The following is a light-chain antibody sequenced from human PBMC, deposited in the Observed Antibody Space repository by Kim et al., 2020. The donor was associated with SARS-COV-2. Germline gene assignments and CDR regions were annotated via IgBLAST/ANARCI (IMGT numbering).Light chain of an antibody. CDR3: QQYNSYPYT. CDR1: QSISSW. J-gene: IGKJ2*01. V-gene: IGKV1-5*03. CDR2: KAS. Sequence: DIQITQLLSTLSESVGDRVTITCRASQSISSWLAWYQQKPGKAPKLLIYKASSLESGVPSRFSGSGSGTEFTLTFSSLQPDDFATYYCQQYNSYPYTFGQGTKLEI.